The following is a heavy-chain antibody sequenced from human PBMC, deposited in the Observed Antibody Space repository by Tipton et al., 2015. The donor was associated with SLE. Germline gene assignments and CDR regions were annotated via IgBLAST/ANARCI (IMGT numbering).Heavy chain of an antibody. CDR3: AKINWNDGVY. Sequence: GSLRLSCAASGFTFDDYTMHWVRQAPGKGLEWVSLISWDGGSTYHADSVKGRFTISRDNAKNSLYLQMTSLRVEDTAVYYCAKINWNDGVYWGQGTLVTVSS. V-gene: IGHV3-43*01. CDR2: ISWDGGST. CDR1: GFTFDDYT. J-gene: IGHJ4*02. D-gene: IGHD1-1*01.